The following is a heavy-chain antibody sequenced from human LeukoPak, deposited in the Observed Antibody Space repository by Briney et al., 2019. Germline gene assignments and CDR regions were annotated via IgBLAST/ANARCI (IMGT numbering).Heavy chain of an antibody. Sequence: GGSLRLSCAASGFDLNDYTMHWVRQAPGKGLEWVALLNWEGETTYHADSVRGRFIISRDISRDSLYLQMDSLRSEDTAFYYCTRDSEPRREAAAGLDHWGQGTLVTVSS. CDR3: TRDSEPRREAAAGLDH. CDR1: GFDLNDYT. CDR2: LNWEGETT. J-gene: IGHJ4*02. D-gene: IGHD6-13*01. V-gene: IGHV3-43*01.